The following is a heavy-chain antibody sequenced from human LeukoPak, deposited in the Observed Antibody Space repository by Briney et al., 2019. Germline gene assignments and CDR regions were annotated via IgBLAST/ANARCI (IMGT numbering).Heavy chain of an antibody. CDR1: GFTPSSYA. Sequence: PGRSLRPSCAASGFTPSSYAMHWVRPAPGKGLEWVAVISYDGSNKYYADPVKGRFTIYRDNSKNSLYLQMNSLRADDASVYYCARDRSDGNYYIVVWGKGTTDTVSS. J-gene: IGHJ6*03. CDR2: ISYDGSNK. CDR3: ARDRSDGNYYIVV. D-gene: IGHD5-24*01. V-gene: IGHV3-30*14.